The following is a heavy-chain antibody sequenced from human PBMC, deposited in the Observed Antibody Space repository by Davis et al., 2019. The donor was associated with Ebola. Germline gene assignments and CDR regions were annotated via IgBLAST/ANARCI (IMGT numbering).Heavy chain of an antibody. Sequence: GESLMIPCAAPGFTFSSYDMLRVRQATGKGLEWVSAIGTAGDTYYPGSVKGRFTITRENAKNSLYLQMNSLRAEDTAVYSCARVSPLLRFLEWLLGLSGMDVWGQGTTVTVSS. CDR2: IGTAGDT. J-gene: IGHJ6*02. V-gene: IGHV3-13*01. CDR1: GFTFSSYD. CDR3: ARVSPLLRFLEWLLGLSGMDV. D-gene: IGHD3-3*01.